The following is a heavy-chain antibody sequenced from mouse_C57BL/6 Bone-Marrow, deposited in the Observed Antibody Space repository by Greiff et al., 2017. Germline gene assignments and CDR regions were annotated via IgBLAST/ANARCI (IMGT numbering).Heavy chain of an antibody. CDR3: ARKDSNYVWYFYV. J-gene: IGHJ1*03. CDR1: GYTFTSYL. D-gene: IGHD2-5*01. CDR2: IHPNSGST. Sequence: QVQLKQPGAELVKPGASVKLSCKASGYTFTSYLMHWVKQRPGQGLEWIGMIHPNSGSTNYNEKFKSKATLTVDKSSSTAYMQLSSLTSEDSAVYYCARKDSNYVWYFYVWGTGTTVTVSS. V-gene: IGHV1-64*01.